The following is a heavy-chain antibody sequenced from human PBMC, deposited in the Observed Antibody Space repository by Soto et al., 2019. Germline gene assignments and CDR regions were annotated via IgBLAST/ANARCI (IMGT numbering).Heavy chain of an antibody. CDR3: ARGDYQCSIDY. J-gene: IGHJ4*02. CDR1: GFTFSSYA. D-gene: IGHD2-2*01. V-gene: IGHV3-23*01. CDR2: ISGSGGST. Sequence: PGESLKISCAASGFTFSSYAMSWVRQAPGKGLEWVSAISGSGGSTYYADSVKGRFTISRDNSKNTLYLQMNSLRAADTAVYYCARGDYQCSIDYWGQGTLVTAPQ.